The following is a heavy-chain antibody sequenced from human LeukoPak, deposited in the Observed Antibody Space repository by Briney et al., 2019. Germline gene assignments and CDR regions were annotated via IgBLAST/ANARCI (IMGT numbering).Heavy chain of an antibody. CDR1: GASMSGYY. CDR2: IYYSGSN. D-gene: IGHD1-26*01. J-gene: IGHJ4*02. Sequence: PSETLSLACNVAGASMSGYYWSWVRQPPGKGRGWVAYIYYSGSNKYNPSLKSRVTSSLRMSRNQFSLHLSPATAADTAVYYCAKHMRSWDPSIDQWGQGTWVTVSA. CDR3: AKHMRSWDPSIDQ. V-gene: IGHV4-59*01.